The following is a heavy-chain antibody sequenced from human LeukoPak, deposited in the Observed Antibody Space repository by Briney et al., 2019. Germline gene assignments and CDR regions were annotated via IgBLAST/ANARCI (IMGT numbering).Heavy chain of an antibody. CDR1: RGSISGYY. D-gene: IGHD4-11*01. CDR3: ARVDYSNPSY. V-gene: IGHV4-59*01. Sequence: SETLSLTCTFSRGSISGYYWSWIRQPPGKGLEWIGYIYYSGSTNYNPSLKSRVTISIDTSKKQFSLKLSSVTAADTAVYYCARVDYSNPSYWGQGTLVTVSS. CDR2: IYYSGST. J-gene: IGHJ4*02.